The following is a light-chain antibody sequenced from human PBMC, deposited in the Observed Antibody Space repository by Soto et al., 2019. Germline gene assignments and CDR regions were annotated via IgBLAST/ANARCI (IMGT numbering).Light chain of an antibody. V-gene: IGLV2-8*01. J-gene: IGLJ1*01. CDR2: EVT. CDR3: TSYAGSNNFYV. CDR1: SNDVGGYNY. Sequence: QSVLTQPPSASGSPGQPVTISCTGTSNDVGGYNYVSWYQQHPGRANKLMIFEVTQRPSGVPDRITGSKSGNTASLTDTGLHSEDEADYYCTSYAGSNNFYVFGTGTKVTVL.